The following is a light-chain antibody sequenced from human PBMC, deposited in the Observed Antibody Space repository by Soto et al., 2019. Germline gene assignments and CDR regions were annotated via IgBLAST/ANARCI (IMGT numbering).Light chain of an antibody. J-gene: IGKJ5*01. Sequence: EVVLTQSLATLSLYPGERATLSCRASQSVSSYLAWYQQKPGQAPRLLIYDASNRATGIPARFSGSGSGTDFTLTISSLEPEDFAVYYCQQRSNWPPITFGQGTRLAIK. CDR3: QQRSNWPPIT. V-gene: IGKV3-11*01. CDR2: DAS. CDR1: QSVSSY.